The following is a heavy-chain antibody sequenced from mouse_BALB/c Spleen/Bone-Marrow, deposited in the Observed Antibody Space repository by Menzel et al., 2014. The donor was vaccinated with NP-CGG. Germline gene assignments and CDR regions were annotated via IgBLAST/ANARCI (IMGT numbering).Heavy chain of an antibody. D-gene: IGHD2-2*01. V-gene: IGHV2-2*02. CDR2: IWSGGST. CDR3: ARRLRYYAMDY. J-gene: IGHJ4*01. CDR1: GFSLTSYG. Sequence: VQLQESGPGLVQPSQSLSITCTVSGFSLTSYGVHWVRQSPGKGLEWLGVIWSGGSTVYNAAFISRLSISKDNSKSQVFFKMNSLQANDTAIYYCARRLRYYAMDYWGQGTSVTVSS.